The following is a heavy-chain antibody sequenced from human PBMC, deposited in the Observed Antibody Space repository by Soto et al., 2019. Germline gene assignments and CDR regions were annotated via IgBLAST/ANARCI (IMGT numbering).Heavy chain of an antibody. D-gene: IGHD2-8*01. CDR2: IDYNSNYI. J-gene: IGHJ4*02. CDR1: GFSSTFSS. V-gene: IGHV3-21*01. CDR3: AREGSCANYVCLPDY. Sequence: LRLSCAASGFSSTFSSMAWVRQAPGKGLEWVSSIDYNSNYIFYAESVRGRFTISRDNARNSLYLQMHSLRVEDTAVYYCAREGSCANYVCLPDYWGQGTLVTVSS.